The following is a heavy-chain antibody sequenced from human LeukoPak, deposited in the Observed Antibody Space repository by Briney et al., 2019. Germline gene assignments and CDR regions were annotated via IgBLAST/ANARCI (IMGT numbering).Heavy chain of an antibody. Sequence: SETLSLTCTASGGSISSYYWSWIRQPPGKGLEWIGYIYYSGSTNYNPSLKSRVTISVDTSKNQFSLKLSSVTAADTAVYYCARHRHPEYYDILTGYSSAYYYGMDVWGQGTTVTVSS. CDR2: IYYSGST. CDR1: GGSISSYY. J-gene: IGHJ6*02. V-gene: IGHV4-59*08. CDR3: ARHRHPEYYDILTGYSSAYYYGMDV. D-gene: IGHD3-9*01.